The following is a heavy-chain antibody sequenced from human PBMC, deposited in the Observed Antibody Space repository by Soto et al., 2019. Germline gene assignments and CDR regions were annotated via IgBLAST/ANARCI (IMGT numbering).Heavy chain of an antibody. V-gene: IGHV3-7*01. Sequence: GGSLRLSWAAAGVTFSSYCRSWVRQAPGKGLEWVANIKQDGSEKYYVDSVKGRFTISRDNAKNSLYLQMNSLRAEDTAVYYCARSWNPRSYFDYWGQGTLVTSPQ. D-gene: IGHD1-1*01. CDR1: GVTFSSYC. J-gene: IGHJ4*02. CDR3: ARSWNPRSYFDY. CDR2: IKQDGSEK.